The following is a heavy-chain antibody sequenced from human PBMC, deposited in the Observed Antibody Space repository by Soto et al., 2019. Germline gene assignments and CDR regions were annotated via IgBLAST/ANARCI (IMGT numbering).Heavy chain of an antibody. J-gene: IGHJ4*02. V-gene: IGHV3-23*04. CDR2: IIATGDTT. D-gene: IGHD3-16*02. CDR1: GFTFSNSA. CDR3: EKASWGILVHYDH. Sequence: EVQLVESGGGLVQPGGSLRLSCAASGFTFSNSAMNWVRQAPGKGLEWVSGIIATGDTTYYADSVKGQFTITSDNAKNTLLLQIKGLRAETTATYECEKASWGILVHYDHWGQGTLVTVSS.